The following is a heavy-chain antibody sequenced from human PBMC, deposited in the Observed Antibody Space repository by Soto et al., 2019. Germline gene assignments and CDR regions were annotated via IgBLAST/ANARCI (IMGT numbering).Heavy chain of an antibody. CDR2: IYYSGST. J-gene: IGHJ4*02. V-gene: IGHV4-28*01. D-gene: IGHD2-15*01. CDR1: GYSISSNNW. Sequence: SETLSLTCAVSGYSISSNNWWGWIRQSPGKGLEWIGYIYYSGSTYYNPSLKSRVTMSVDTSKNQFSLRLSSVTAVDTAVYYCARTGRYGGNEFDYWGQGTQVTVSS. CDR3: ARTGRYGGNEFDY.